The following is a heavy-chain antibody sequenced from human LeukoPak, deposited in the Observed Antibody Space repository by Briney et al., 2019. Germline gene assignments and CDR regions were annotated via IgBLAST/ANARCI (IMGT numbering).Heavy chain of an antibody. D-gene: IGHD3-10*01. CDR3: ARGSHYYDSGRYYYYGLDV. CDR1: X. Sequence: XXXXVRQXXGXGLEWVXXXKXDGNEKYYVDSVRGRFTISRDNAKKSLYLQMNSLRAEDTAVYYCARGSHYYDSGRYYYYGLDVWGQGTTVTVSS. CDR2: XKXDGNEK. V-gene: IGHV3-7*03. J-gene: IGHJ6*02.